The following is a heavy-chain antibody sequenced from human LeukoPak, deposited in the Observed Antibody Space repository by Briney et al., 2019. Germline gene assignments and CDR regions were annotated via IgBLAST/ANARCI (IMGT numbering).Heavy chain of an antibody. V-gene: IGHV1-69*04. CDR1: GGTFSSYA. D-gene: IGHD2-15*01. CDR2: IIPILGIA. Sequence: GASVKVSCKASGGTFSSYAISWVRQAPGQGLEWMGRIIPILGIANYAQKFQGRVTITADKSTSTAYMELSSLRSDDTAVYYCARDAVVVAAIHNYYYYMDVWGKGTTVTVSS. CDR3: ARDAVVVAAIHNYYYYMDV. J-gene: IGHJ6*03.